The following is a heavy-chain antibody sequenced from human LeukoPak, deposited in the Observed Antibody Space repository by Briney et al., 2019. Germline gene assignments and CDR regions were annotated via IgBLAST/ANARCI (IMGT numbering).Heavy chain of an antibody. CDR2: IYSGGST. CDR3: AKVFRFGESYYYYYGMDV. CDR1: GFTVSSNY. Sequence: GGSLRLSCAASGFTVSSNYMSWVRQAPGKGLEWVSVIYSGGSTYYADSVKGRFTISRDNSKNTLYLQMNSLRAEDTAVYYCAKVFRFGESYYYYYGMDVWGQGTTVTVSS. V-gene: IGHV3-66*01. J-gene: IGHJ6*02. D-gene: IGHD3-10*01.